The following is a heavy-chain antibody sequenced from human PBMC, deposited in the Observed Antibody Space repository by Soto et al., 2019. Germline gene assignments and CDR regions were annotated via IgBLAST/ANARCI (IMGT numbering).Heavy chain of an antibody. D-gene: IGHD4-4*01. Sequence: GGSLRLSCAASGFTFSDAYMHWIRQAPGKALEWVSYTSRGGNAIYYADSVKGRFTVSRDNARNSLYLQMNSLRAEDTAVYHCARGLYSNDVWGQGTLVTVSS. J-gene: IGHJ4*02. CDR3: ARGLYSNDV. CDR1: GFTFSDAY. CDR2: TSRGGNAI. V-gene: IGHV3-11*01.